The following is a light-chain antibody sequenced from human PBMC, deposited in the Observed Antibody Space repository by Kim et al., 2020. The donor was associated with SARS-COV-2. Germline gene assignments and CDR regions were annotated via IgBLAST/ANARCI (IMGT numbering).Light chain of an antibody. J-gene: IGKJ1*01. CDR2: DAS. CDR1: QIVSRTS. V-gene: IGKV3-20*01. Sequence: SQRESATHSGRASQIVSRTSLAWYQHKPGQAPRLLIHDASSRATGIPDRFSGSGSGTDFTLTISRLEPEDFAVYYCQQHGYSPQTFGQGTKVDIK. CDR3: QQHGYSPQT.